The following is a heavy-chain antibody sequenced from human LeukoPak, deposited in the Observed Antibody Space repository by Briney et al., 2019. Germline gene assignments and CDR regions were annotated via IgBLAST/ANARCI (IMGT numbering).Heavy chain of an antibody. V-gene: IGHV4-59*08. D-gene: IGHD3-22*01. CDR2: IYYSGST. J-gene: IGHJ4*02. CDR3: ARAETYYYDSSGYYGPLFDY. CDR1: GGSISSYY. Sequence: SETLSLTCTVSGGSISSYYWSWIRQPPGKGLEWIGYIYYSGSTNYNPSLKSRVTISVDTSKNQFSLKLSSVTAADTAVYYCARAETYYYDSSGYYGPLFDYWGQGTLVTVSS.